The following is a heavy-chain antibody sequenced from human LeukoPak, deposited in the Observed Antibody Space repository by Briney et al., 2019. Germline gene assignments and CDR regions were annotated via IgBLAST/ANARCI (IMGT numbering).Heavy chain of an antibody. J-gene: IGHJ4*02. Sequence: PGGSLRLSCEASGCTFSSYSMNWVRQAPGKGLEWVSCISSISSYIYYADSVKGRFTISRDNAKNSLYLQMNSLRAEDTAVYYCASSSGGGRLDYWGQGTLVTVSS. CDR3: ASSSGGGRLDY. D-gene: IGHD2-15*01. CDR2: ISSISSYI. CDR1: GCTFSSYS. V-gene: IGHV3-21*01.